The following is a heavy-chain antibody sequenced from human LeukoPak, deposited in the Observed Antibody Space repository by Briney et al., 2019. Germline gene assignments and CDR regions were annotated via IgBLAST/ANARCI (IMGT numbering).Heavy chain of an antibody. D-gene: IGHD4-17*01. J-gene: IGHJ4*02. Sequence: GESLRLSCAASGFTFSNYWMHWVRQAPGKGLVWVSRINRDGRSTNYADAVKGRFTISRDNAKNTVFLQMNSLRAEDTAVYYCALPLRDGDFYFDYWGQGALVTVSS. CDR2: INRDGRST. V-gene: IGHV3-74*01. CDR3: ALPLRDGDFYFDY. CDR1: GFTFSNYW.